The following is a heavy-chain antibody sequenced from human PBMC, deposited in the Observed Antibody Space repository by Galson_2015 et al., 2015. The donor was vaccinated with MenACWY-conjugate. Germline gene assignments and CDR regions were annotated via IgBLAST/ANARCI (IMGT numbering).Heavy chain of an antibody. CDR1: GFTFGTYW. D-gene: IGHD6-6*01. CDR2: IKYDGSEQ. V-gene: IGHV3-7*01. J-gene: IGHJ5*01. CDR3: VRPIMTFVAARSLDS. Sequence: SLRLSCAASGFTFGTYWMTWVRQAPGKGLEWVANIKYDGSEQYYVDSVRGRFTISRDNAKNSVYLQMNSLRSEDTAVYYCVRPIMTFVAARSLDSWGQGTVVTVSS.